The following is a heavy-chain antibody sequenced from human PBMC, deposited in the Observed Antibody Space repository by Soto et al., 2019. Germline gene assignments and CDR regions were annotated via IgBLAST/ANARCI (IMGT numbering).Heavy chain of an antibody. J-gene: IGHJ4*02. D-gene: IGHD1-1*01. CDR2: INPSDGTT. V-gene: IGHV1-46*01. Sequence: QVQLVQSGAEVKKPGASVKISCKASGYTITSYFMQWVRQAPGQGLEWVGIINPSDGTTSYAQKFQGRVTMTRDTSTNTVYMDLSSLRSEDTAVYYCETSLQPRKGWAFDHWGQGTLVTVSS. CDR3: ETSLQPRKGWAFDH. CDR1: GYTITSYF.